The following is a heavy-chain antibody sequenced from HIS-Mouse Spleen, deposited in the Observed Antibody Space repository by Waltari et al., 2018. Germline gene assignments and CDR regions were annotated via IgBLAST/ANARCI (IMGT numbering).Heavy chain of an antibody. CDR2: IYYSGST. CDR3: ARASRDLLLPRYFDL. J-gene: IGHJ2*01. CDR1: GGSISSYY. Sequence: QVQLQESGPGLVKPSETLSLTCTVSGGSISSYYWSWIRQPPGKGLEWIGYIYYSGSTNHNPSLKSRVTISVDTSKNQFSLKLRSVTAADTAVYYCARASRDLLLPRYFDLWGRGTLVTVSS. V-gene: IGHV4-59*01.